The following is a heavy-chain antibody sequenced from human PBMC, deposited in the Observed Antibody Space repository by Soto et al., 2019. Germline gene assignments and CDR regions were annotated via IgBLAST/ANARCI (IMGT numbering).Heavy chain of an antibody. Sequence: ASVKVSCKASGYAFTSYYMHWVRQAPGQGLEWMGIINPSGGSTSYAQKFQGRVTMTRDTSTSTVYMELSSLRSEDTAMYYCAIPQYYYDSSGYSRVDPWGQGTLVTVSS. CDR3: AIPQYYYDSSGYSRVDP. V-gene: IGHV1-46*01. D-gene: IGHD3-22*01. J-gene: IGHJ5*02. CDR1: GYAFTSYY. CDR2: INPSGGST.